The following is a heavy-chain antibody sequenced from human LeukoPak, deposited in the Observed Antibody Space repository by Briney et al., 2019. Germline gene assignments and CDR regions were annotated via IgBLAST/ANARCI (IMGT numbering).Heavy chain of an antibody. Sequence: ASVEVSCKASGGSFDRHVLSWLRQAPGQGLEWMGGINPIAGTTSHAQKFQDRISITTDGSTTAYMALSSLTSEDTAVYYCARGVYSYDGSGEYAGGYYYMDVWGQGTLVTVSS. CDR1: GGSFDRHV. CDR2: INPIAGTT. J-gene: IGHJ6*03. V-gene: IGHV1-69*05. D-gene: IGHD3-22*01. CDR3: ARGVYSYDGSGEYAGGYYYMDV.